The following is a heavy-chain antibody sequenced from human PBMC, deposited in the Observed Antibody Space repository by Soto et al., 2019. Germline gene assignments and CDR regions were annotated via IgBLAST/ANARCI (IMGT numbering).Heavy chain of an antibody. V-gene: IGHV1-58*01. CDR2: IVVGSGNT. D-gene: IGHD6-19*01. CDR3: AADSSGWAPLAYYYGMDV. J-gene: IGHJ6*01. Sequence: SVKVSCKASGFTFTSSAVQWVRQARGQRLEWIGWIVVGSGNTNYAQKFQERVTITRDMSTSTAYMELSSLRSEDTAVYYCAADSSGWAPLAYYYGMDVWGQGTTVNVSS. CDR1: GFTFTSSA.